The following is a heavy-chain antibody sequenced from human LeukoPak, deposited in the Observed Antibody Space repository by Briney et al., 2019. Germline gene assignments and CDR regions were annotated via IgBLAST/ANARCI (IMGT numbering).Heavy chain of an antibody. V-gene: IGHV4-39*07. Sequence: SETLSLTCTVSGGSISSSSYYWGWIRQPPGKGLEWIGSIYYSGSTYYNPSLKSRVTISVDTSKNQFSLKLSSVTAADTAAYYCARVLRFLWYGAYYYYYYMDVWGKGTTVTVSS. J-gene: IGHJ6*03. CDR2: IYYSGST. CDR1: GGSISSSSYY. CDR3: ARVLRFLWYGAYYYYYYMDV. D-gene: IGHD3-3*01.